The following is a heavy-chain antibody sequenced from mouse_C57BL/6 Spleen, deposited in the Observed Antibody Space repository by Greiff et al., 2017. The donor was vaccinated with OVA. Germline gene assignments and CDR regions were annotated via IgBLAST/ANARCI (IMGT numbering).Heavy chain of an antibody. Sequence: EVKLVESGPGLAKPSQTLSLTCSVTGYSITSDYWNWIRKFPGNKLEYMGYISYSGSTYYNPSLKSRISITRDTSKNQYFLQLIYVLTEDTATYYYARTLDYDGSALDYWGQGTTLTGSS. D-gene: IGHD1-1*01. J-gene: IGHJ2*01. V-gene: IGHV3-8*01. CDR3: ARTLDYDGSALDY. CDR2: ISYSGST. CDR1: GYSITSDY.